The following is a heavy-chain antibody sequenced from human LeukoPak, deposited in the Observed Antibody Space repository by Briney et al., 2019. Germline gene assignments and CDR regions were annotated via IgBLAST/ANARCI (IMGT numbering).Heavy chain of an antibody. CDR2: IYYSGST. J-gene: IGHJ4*02. V-gene: IGHV4-39*01. Sequence: SETLSLTCTASGGSISSSSYYWGWIRQPPGKGLEWIGSIYYSGSTYYNPSLKSRVTISVDTSKNQFSLKLSSVTAADTAVYYCARFGGTFLWFGELSDYWGQGTLVTVSS. D-gene: IGHD3-10*01. CDR1: GGSISSSSYY. CDR3: ARFGGTFLWFGELSDY.